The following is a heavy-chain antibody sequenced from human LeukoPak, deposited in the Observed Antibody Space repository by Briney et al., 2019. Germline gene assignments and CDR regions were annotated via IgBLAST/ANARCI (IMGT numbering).Heavy chain of an antibody. CDR1: GGSFSGYY. CDR2: INHSGST. J-gene: IGHJ6*03. V-gene: IGHV4-34*01. D-gene: IGHD3-16*01. CDR3: ARAAHWGLYYYYMDV. Sequence: SETLSLTCAVYGGSFSGYYWSWIRQPPGKGLEWIGEINHSGSTNYNPFLKSRVTISVDTSKNQFSLKLSSVAAADTAVYYCARAAHWGLYYYYMDVWGKGTTVTVSS.